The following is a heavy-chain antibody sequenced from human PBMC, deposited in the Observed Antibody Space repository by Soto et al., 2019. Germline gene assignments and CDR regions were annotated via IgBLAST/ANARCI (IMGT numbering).Heavy chain of an antibody. Sequence: GESLKISCKTSGYSFTSYWIGWVRQMPGKGLEWMGMIFPDDSETKYSPSFQGHVTISADKSISTAYLQWSSLKASDTAMYYCASPPLPGIVVPGGHAYHSGVEVWGKGTTLSVSS. J-gene: IGHJ6*04. V-gene: IGHV5-51*01. CDR1: GYSFTSYW. CDR2: IFPDDSET. D-gene: IGHD6-19*01. CDR3: ASPPLPGIVVPGGHAYHSGVEV.